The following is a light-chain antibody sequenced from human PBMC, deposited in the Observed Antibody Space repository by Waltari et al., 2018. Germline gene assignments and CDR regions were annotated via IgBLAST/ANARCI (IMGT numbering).Light chain of an antibody. J-gene: IGLJ1*01. V-gene: IGLV2-23*01. CDR3: CSYTGSSTSYG. CDR2: EAT. CDR1: STDLARYNL. Sequence: QSALSQPASVSGSPGQSLTITCTGASTDLARYNLVAGYQHHPNRATTLIIYEATKRPSGISHRFSDAKSGATASLRISGLQADDEADYYCCSYTGSSTSYGCGGGTKVTVL.